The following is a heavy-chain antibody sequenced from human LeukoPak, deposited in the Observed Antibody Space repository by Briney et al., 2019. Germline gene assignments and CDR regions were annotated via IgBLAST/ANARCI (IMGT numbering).Heavy chain of an antibody. Sequence: GGSLRLSSAASGFTFSSYAMHWVRQAPGKGLEWVAVISYDGSNKYYADSVKGRFTISRDNSKNTLYLQMNSLRAEDTAVYYCATYYDFWSGYEYLRYFDYWGQGTLVTVSS. CDR1: GFTFSSYA. D-gene: IGHD3-3*01. J-gene: IGHJ4*02. CDR2: ISYDGSNK. V-gene: IGHV3-30*04. CDR3: ATYYDFWSGYEYLRYFDY.